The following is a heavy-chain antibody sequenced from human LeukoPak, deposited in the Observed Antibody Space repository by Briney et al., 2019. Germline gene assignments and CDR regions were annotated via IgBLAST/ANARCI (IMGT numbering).Heavy chain of an antibody. CDR1: GGTFSSYA. J-gene: IGHJ6*02. CDR2: IIPIFGTA. Sequence: SVKVSCKASGGTFSSYAISWVRQAPGQGLEWMGGIIPIFGTANYAQKFQGRVTITTDESTSTAYMELSSLRSEDTAVYYCAKFYSGYDSYYYYGMDVWGQGTTVTVSS. CDR3: AKFYSGYDSYYYYGMDV. V-gene: IGHV1-69*05. D-gene: IGHD5-12*01.